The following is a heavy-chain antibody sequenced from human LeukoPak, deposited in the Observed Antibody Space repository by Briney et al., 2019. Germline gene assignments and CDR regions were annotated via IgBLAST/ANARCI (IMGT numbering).Heavy chain of an antibody. CDR1: GYSFTTYW. V-gene: IGHV5-51*01. J-gene: IGHJ6*03. Sequence: GESLKISCKGSGYSFTTYWIGWARQMPGKGLEWMGIIYPGDPDTRYSPSFQGQVTISADKSITTAYLQWSSLKASDTAMYYCARVLGSYYYMDVWGKGTTVTISS. CDR2: IYPGDPDT. D-gene: IGHD7-27*01. CDR3: ARVLGSYYYMDV.